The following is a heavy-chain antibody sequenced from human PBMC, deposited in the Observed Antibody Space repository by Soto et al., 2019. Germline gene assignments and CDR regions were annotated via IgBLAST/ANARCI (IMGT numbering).Heavy chain of an antibody. Sequence: GETLRLYCSGSGCSISDYAMSWVRQAPGKGLEWVSSISDSGTKTFYADSVKGRFAISRDTSKNTVYMQMNNLRAEDTALYYCAKDGIRKNDYWGQGTVVTVSS. V-gene: IGHV3-23*01. CDR2: ISDSGTKT. J-gene: IGHJ4*01. CDR1: GCSISDYA. D-gene: IGHD2-21*01. CDR3: AKDGIRKNDY.